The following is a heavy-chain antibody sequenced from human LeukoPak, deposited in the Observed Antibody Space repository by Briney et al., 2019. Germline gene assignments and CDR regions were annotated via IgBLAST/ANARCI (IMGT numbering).Heavy chain of an antibody. J-gene: IGHJ4*02. Sequence: ASVRVSCEASGYTFTSYAMNWVREAPGQGLECMGWINTNTGNPTYTQGLTGRFVFSLDTSVSTAYLQISSLKAEDTAVYYCAIWYCSGGRCYSNARTFDSWGQGTRVTVSS. CDR3: AIWYCSGGRCYSNARTFDS. V-gene: IGHV7-4-1*02. CDR1: GYTFTSYA. CDR2: INTNTGNP. D-gene: IGHD2-15*01.